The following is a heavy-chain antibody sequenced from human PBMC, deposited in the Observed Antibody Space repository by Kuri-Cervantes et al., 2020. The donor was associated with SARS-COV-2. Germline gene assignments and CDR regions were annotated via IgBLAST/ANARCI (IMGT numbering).Heavy chain of an antibody. Sequence: GSLRLSCTVSGGSISRYYWSWIRQPPGKGLEWIGYIYYSGSTYYNPSLKSRVTISVDTSKNQFSLKLSSVTAADTAVYYCATGYSSSWSDPYFDYWGQGTLVTVSS. J-gene: IGHJ4*02. CDR1: GGSISRYY. CDR3: ATGYSSSWSDPYFDY. V-gene: IGHV4-59*12. D-gene: IGHD6-13*01. CDR2: IYYSGST.